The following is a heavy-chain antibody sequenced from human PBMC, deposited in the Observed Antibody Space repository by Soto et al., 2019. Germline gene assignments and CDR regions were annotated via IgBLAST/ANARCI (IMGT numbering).Heavy chain of an antibody. J-gene: IGHJ6*02. CDR1: GYTFTSYG. Sequence: QVPLVQSGAEVKKPGASVKVSCKASGYTFTSYGISWVRQAPGQGLEWMGWISAYNGNTNYAQKLQGRVTMTTDTSTSTAYMELRSLRSDDTAVYYCARDEGYCSSTSCPYTYYYYGMDVWGQGTTVTVSS. D-gene: IGHD2-2*01. V-gene: IGHV1-18*01. CDR3: ARDEGYCSSTSCPYTYYYYGMDV. CDR2: ISAYNGNT.